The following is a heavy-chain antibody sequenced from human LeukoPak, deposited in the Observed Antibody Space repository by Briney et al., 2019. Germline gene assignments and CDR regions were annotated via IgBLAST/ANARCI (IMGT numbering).Heavy chain of an antibody. V-gene: IGHV1-69*13. CDR2: IIPIFGTA. CDR1: GYTFTGYY. J-gene: IGHJ4*02. Sequence: VASVKVSCKASGYTFTGYYMHWVRQAPGQGLEWMGGIIPIFGTANYAQKFQGRVTITADESTNTAYMELSSLRSDDTAVYYCARCIPTTMINYFDHWGQGTLVTVSS. CDR3: ARCIPTTMINYFDH. D-gene: IGHD3-22*01.